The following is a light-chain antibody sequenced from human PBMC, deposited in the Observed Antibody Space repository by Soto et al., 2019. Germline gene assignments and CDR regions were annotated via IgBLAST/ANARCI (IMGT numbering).Light chain of an antibody. CDR1: SSDVGGYDY. J-gene: IGLJ2*01. CDR2: DVS. Sequence: QSVLTQPASVSGSPGQSITISCTGTSSDVGGYDYVSWYQQHPGKAPKLMIYDVSNRPSGVSIRFSGSKSGNTASLTISGLQAEDEADYYCSSFTSSGTRVFGGGTKVTV. V-gene: IGLV2-14*03. CDR3: SSFTSSGTRV.